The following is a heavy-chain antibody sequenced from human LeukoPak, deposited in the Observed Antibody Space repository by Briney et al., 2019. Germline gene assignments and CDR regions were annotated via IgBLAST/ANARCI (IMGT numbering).Heavy chain of an antibody. V-gene: IGHV3-7*03. D-gene: IGHD4-11*01. CDR1: GFSFSSYY. J-gene: IGHJ2*01. CDR2: INPDGSER. Sequence: GGSLRLSCAASGFSFSSYYMSWVRQAPGKGLEWVALINPDGSERYYVDSVKGRFTISRDNAQNSLYLQMNSLRAEDTAVYFCARDWTVTTSGGYFDLWGRGTLVTVSS. CDR3: ARDWTVTTSGGYFDL.